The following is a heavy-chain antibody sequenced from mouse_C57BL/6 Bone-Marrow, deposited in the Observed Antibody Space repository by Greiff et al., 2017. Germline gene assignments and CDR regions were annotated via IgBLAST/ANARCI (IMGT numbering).Heavy chain of an antibody. V-gene: IGHV1-76*01. Sequence: VQLQQSGAALVRPGASVKLSCKASGFTFPDYYINWVQQRPGQGLEWIARLYPGSGYTYYHEKFKGQATLPAEKPSSSADMQHSRLTSEDSAVYFCAGGNSYYFDYWGQGTTLTVSS. CDR3: AGGNSYYFDY. D-gene: IGHD2-1*01. J-gene: IGHJ2*01. CDR1: GFTFPDYY. CDR2: LYPGSGYT.